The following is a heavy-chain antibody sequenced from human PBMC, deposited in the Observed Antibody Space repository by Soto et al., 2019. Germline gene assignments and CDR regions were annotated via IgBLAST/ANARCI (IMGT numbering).Heavy chain of an antibody. CDR3: AKHVTIFGVLISNFDF. CDR2: ITGGGGST. V-gene: IGHV3-23*01. Sequence: GGSLRLSCAASGFTFISYAMSWVRQAPGRGLEWVSGITGGGGSTYYADSVKGRFTISTDNSNNTLYLQMNSLKAEDMAVYYCAKHVTIFGVLISNFDFWGQGTLVTVSS. D-gene: IGHD3-3*01. J-gene: IGHJ4*02. CDR1: GFTFISYA.